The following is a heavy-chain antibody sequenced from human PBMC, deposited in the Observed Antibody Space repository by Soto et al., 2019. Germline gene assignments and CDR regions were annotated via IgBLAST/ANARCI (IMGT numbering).Heavy chain of an antibody. CDR1: GFTVSSNY. Sequence: EVQLVETGGGLIQPGGSLRLSCAASGFTVSSNYMSWVRQAPGKGLEWVSVIYSGGSTYYADSVKGRFTISRDNSKNTLYLQMNSLRAEDTAVYYCAGDNSHDPGIVDYWGQGTLVTVSS. D-gene: IGHD2-21*01. V-gene: IGHV3-53*02. CDR3: AGDNSHDPGIVDY. CDR2: IYSGGST. J-gene: IGHJ4*02.